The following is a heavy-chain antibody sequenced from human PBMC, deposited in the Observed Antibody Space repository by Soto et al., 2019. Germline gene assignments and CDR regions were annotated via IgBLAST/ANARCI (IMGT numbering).Heavy chain of an antibody. CDR2: ISGSGGST. J-gene: IGHJ4*02. CDR1: GFTFSSYA. V-gene: IGHV3-23*01. D-gene: IGHD3-16*02. Sequence: GGSLRLSCAASGFTFSSYAMSWVRQAPGKGLEWVSAISGSGGSTYYAGSVKGRFTISRDNSKNTLYLQMNSLRAEDTAVYYCAKVSMITFGGAIPYFDYWGQGTLVTVYS. CDR3: AKVSMITFGGAIPYFDY.